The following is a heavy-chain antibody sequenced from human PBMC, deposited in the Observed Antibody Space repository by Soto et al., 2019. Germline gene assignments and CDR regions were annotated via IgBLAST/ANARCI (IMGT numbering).Heavy chain of an antibody. J-gene: IGHJ6*02. CDR3: ARGGSLWFGELSAYYYGMDV. Sequence: ASVKVSCKASGYTFTGYYMHWVRQAPGQGLEWMGWINPNSGGTNYAQKFQGWVTMTRDTSISTAYMELSRLRSDDTAVYYCARGGSLWFGELSAYYYGMDVWGQGTTVT. CDR2: INPNSGGT. V-gene: IGHV1-2*04. CDR1: GYTFTGYY. D-gene: IGHD3-10*01.